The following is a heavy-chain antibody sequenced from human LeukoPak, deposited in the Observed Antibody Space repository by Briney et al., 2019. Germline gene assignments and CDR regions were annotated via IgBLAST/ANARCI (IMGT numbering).Heavy chain of an antibody. CDR1: GFTISSYG. D-gene: IGHD6-19*01. J-gene: IGHJ4*02. V-gene: IGHV3-23*01. CDR2: SSGSGGST. Sequence: GGSLRLSCAASGFTISSYGMSWVRQAPGKGLEWVLASSGSGGSTYYADSVKGRFTISRDNSKNTLYLQMNSLRAEDTAVYYCAKDLRTIAVAGTDIDYWGQGTLVTVSS. CDR3: AKDLRTIAVAGTDIDY.